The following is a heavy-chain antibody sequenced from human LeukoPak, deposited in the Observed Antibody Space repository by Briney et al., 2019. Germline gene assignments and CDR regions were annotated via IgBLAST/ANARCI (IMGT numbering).Heavy chain of an antibody. CDR2: IHSTGST. Sequence: SETLSLTCTVSGGSISSNSLSWIRQPPGRGLEWLGYIHSTGSTYYNPSLKSRVTISVDTSKNQFSLNLRSVTAADTAVYYCARRIAFENFYDYWGQGTLVTVSS. CDR3: ARRIAFENFYDY. J-gene: IGHJ4*02. V-gene: IGHV4-4*09. D-gene: IGHD2-21*01. CDR1: GGSISSNS.